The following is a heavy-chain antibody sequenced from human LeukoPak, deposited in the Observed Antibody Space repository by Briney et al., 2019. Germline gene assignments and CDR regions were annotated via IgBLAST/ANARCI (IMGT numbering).Heavy chain of an antibody. J-gene: IGHJ3*02. CDR1: GGSISSGGYY. Sequence: PSETLSLTCTVSGGSISSGGYYWSWIRQHPGKGLEWIGYIYYSGSTYYNPSLKSRVTISVDTSKNQFSLKLSSVTAADTAVYYCASIELGKDAFDIWGQGTMVTVSS. CDR2: IYYSGST. CDR3: ASIELGKDAFDI. D-gene: IGHD7-27*01. V-gene: IGHV4-31*03.